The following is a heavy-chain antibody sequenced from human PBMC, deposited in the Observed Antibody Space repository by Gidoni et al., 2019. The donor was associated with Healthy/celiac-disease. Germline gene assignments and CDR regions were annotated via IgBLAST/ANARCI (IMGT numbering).Heavy chain of an antibody. D-gene: IGHD1-7*01. CDR1: GFTFTYYV. V-gene: IGHV3-33*01. J-gene: IGHJ3*02. Sequence: QVQLVESGGVVVQPGRSLRVSCAASGFTFTYYVMHWVRQAPGKGLEWVAVIWYDGSNKYYADSVKGRFTISRDNSKNTLYLQMNSLRAEDTAVYYCARPIGLRRGWNYVGDAFDIWGQGTMVTVSS. CDR3: ARPIGLRRGWNYVGDAFDI. CDR2: IWYDGSNK.